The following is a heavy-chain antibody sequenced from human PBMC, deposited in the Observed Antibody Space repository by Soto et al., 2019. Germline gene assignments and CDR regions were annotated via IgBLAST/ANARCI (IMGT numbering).Heavy chain of an antibody. CDR3: ARDPHGMDV. V-gene: IGHV3-30-3*01. CDR1: GFTFSTYA. CDR2: ISYDGSNK. J-gene: IGHJ6*02. Sequence: QVQLVESGGGVVQPGRSLRLSCAASGFTFSTYAMHWVRQAPGKGLEWVAVISYDGSNKYHADSVKGRFTISRDNSKDTLYLQMNSLRAEDTAVYYCARDPHGMDVWGQGTTVIVSS.